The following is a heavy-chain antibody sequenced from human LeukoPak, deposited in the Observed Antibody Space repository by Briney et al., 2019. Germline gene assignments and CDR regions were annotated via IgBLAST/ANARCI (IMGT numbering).Heavy chain of an antibody. CDR3: ARGHTLRGFDF. CDR2: INPTSGGT. J-gene: IGHJ4*02. D-gene: IGHD3-10*01. Sequence: ASVKVSCKASGYTFIGYYMHWVRQAPGQGLERMGWINPTSGGTNYAQKFQGRVTMTRDTSISTAYMELSRLRSDDTAVYHCARGHTLRGFDFWGQGTLVTVSS. CDR1: GYTFIGYY. V-gene: IGHV1-2*02.